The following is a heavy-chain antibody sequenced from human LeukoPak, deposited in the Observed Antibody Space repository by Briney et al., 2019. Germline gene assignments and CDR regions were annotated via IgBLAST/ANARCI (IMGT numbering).Heavy chain of an antibody. Sequence: GGSLRFSGAASGFTVSSNYMSWVRQAPGKGLGRVSIIYGGGSTYYADSVKGRFTISRDNSKNTLYLQMNSLRAEDTAVFYCARERDCSSTSCRSDAFDLWGQGTMVTVSS. CDR1: GFTVSSNY. D-gene: IGHD2-2*01. V-gene: IGHV3-66*02. J-gene: IGHJ3*01. CDR2: IYGGGST. CDR3: ARERDCSSTSCRSDAFDL.